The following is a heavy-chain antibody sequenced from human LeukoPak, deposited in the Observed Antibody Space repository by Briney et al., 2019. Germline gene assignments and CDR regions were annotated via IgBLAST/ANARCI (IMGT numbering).Heavy chain of an antibody. CDR3: ARGPIHLWLHNGMDV. D-gene: IGHD5-18*01. CDR2: IRSKAYGGTT. CDR1: GFIFGDQA. Sequence: GGSLRLSCTASGFIFGDQAMSWVRQAPGKGLEWVGFIRSKAYGGTTEYAASVKGRFTISRDDSEGIAYLQMNSLRIDDTAVYYCARGPIHLWLHNGMDVWGQGTTVIVFS. J-gene: IGHJ6*02. V-gene: IGHV3-49*04.